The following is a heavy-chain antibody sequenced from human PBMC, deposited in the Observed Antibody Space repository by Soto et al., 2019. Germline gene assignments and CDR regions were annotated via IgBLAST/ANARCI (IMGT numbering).Heavy chain of an antibody. CDR2: INSDGSST. CDR3: ARAKGYYGMDV. CDR1: GFTFSSYW. V-gene: IGHV3-74*01. J-gene: IGHJ6*02. Sequence: LRLSCAASGFTFSSYWMHWVRQAPGKGLVWVSRINSDGSSTSYADSVKGRFTISTDNAKNTLYLQMNSLRAEDTAVYYCARAKGYYGMDVWGQGTTVTVSS.